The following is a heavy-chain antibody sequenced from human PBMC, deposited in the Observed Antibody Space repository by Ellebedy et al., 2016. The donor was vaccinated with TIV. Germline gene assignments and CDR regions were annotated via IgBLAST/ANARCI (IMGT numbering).Heavy chain of an antibody. D-gene: IGHD4-17*01. V-gene: IGHV4-59*08. CDR1: GGSISGFC. CDR3: ARGPNDYGRGACDY. CDR2: IYYNGTA. Sequence: MPSETLSLTCSVSGGSISGFCWSWIRQPPGKGLEWIGNIYYNGTANYNPSLKSRVSMSVDMSKSQFSLKLRSVTAADTAVYYCARGPNDYGRGACDYWGQGTLVTVSS. J-gene: IGHJ4*02.